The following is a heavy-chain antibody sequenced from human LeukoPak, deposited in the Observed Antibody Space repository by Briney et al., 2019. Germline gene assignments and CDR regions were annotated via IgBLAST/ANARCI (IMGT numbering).Heavy chain of an antibody. Sequence: PLETLSLTCAVYGGSFSGYYWSWIRQPPGKGLEWIGEINHSGSTNYNPSLKSRVTISVDTSKNQFSLKLSSVTAADTAVYYCARDGYYGSGSYYPYYFDYWGQGTLVTVSS. D-gene: IGHD3-10*01. J-gene: IGHJ4*02. V-gene: IGHV4-34*01. CDR2: INHSGST. CDR3: ARDGYYGSGSYYPYYFDY. CDR1: GGSFSGYY.